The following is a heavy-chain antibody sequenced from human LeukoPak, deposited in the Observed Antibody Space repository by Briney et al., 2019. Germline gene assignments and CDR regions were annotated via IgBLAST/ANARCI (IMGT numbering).Heavy chain of an antibody. Sequence: GGSLRLSCAASGFTFSSYEMNWVRQAPGKGLEWVAVISYDGSNKYYADSVKGRFTISRDNSKNTLYLQMNSLRAEDTAVYYCAKEATYYYDSSGYYYIDYFDYWGQGTLVTVSS. CDR1: GFTFSSYE. D-gene: IGHD3-22*01. CDR3: AKEATYYYDSSGYYYIDYFDY. CDR2: ISYDGSNK. V-gene: IGHV3-30*18. J-gene: IGHJ4*02.